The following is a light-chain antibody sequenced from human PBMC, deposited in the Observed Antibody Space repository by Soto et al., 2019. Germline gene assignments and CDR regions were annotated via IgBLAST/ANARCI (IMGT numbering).Light chain of an antibody. CDR2: AAS. J-gene: IGKJ4*01. CDR1: QSISIY. V-gene: IGKV1-39*01. Sequence: DIQMTQSPSSLSASVGDRVTITCRASQSISIYLNWYQQKPGKAPKLLIYAASSLQSGVPPRFGGSGSGTDFTLTISSLQREDLATYYCQQSLTTPLTFGGGTKVEIK. CDR3: QQSLTTPLT.